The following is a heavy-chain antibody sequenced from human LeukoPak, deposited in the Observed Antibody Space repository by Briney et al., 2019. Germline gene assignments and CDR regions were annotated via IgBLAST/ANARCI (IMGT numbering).Heavy chain of an antibody. V-gene: IGHV4-38-2*02. CDR1: GYSISSGYY. CDR3: ARHMQRGYSGYDPPGENNWFDP. Sequence: PSETLSLTCTVSGYSISSGYYWGWIRQPPGRGLEWIGSIYHSGSTYYNPSLKSRVTISVDTSKNQFSLKLSSVTAADTAVYYCARHMQRGYSGYDPPGENNWFDPWGQGTLVTVSS. J-gene: IGHJ5*02. CDR2: IYHSGST. D-gene: IGHD5-12*01.